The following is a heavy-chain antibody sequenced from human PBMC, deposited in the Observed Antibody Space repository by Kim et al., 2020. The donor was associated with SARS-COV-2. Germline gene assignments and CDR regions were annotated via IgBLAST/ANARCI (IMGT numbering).Heavy chain of an antibody. Sequence: SETLSLTCTVSGGSISSSSYYWGWIRQPPGKGLEWIGSIYYSGSTYYNPSLKSRVTISVDTSKNQFSLKLSSVTAADTAVYYCARQSGWLYNWFDPWGQGTLVTVSS. CDR1: GGSISSSSYY. D-gene: IGHD6-25*01. J-gene: IGHJ5*02. CDR2: IYYSGST. CDR3: ARQSGWLYNWFDP. V-gene: IGHV4-39*01.